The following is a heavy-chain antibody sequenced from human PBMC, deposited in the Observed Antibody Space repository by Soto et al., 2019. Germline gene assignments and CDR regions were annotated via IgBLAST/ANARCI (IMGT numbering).Heavy chain of an antibody. V-gene: IGHV1-18*01. CDR3: ARDPHEYWTSYWFDP. CDR1: GYNFNIYG. J-gene: IGHJ5*02. CDR2: ISAYDGKT. Sequence: ASVKVSCKASGYNFNIYGINWVRQAPGQGLELMGWISAYDGKTTYAEKFQGRVTMTTDAYTSTAYMELRRLRSDDTAVYYCARDPHEYWTSYWFDPWGQGTLVTVSS. D-gene: IGHD3-3*01.